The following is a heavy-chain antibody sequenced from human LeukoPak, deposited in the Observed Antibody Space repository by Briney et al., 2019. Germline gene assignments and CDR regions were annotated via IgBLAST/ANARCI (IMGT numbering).Heavy chain of an antibody. CDR2: IKSKTYGGAT. Sequence: GGSLRLSCAASGFIFTNGWMSWVRQAPRKGLEWVGHIKSKTYGGATDYAAPVKGRFTISRDDSKTTVFLQMNSLKSEDTAVYYCTTEGGHLHSNPFDYWGQGTLVTVSS. J-gene: IGHJ4*02. D-gene: IGHD2-15*01. CDR3: TTEGGHLHSNPFDY. V-gene: IGHV3-15*01. CDR1: GFIFTNGW.